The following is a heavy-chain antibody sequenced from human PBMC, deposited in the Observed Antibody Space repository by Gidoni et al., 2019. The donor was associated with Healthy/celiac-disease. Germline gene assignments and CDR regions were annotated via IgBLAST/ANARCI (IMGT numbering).Heavy chain of an antibody. V-gene: IGHV4-39*01. Sequence: QLQLQESGPGLVQPSETLSLTCTVSGGSIRSSSYYWGWIRQPPGKGLEWIGSIYYSGSTYYNPSLKSRVTISVDTSKNQFSLKLRSVTAADTAVYYCARHYPSSGYYYYGMDVWGQGTTVTVSS. CDR1: GGSIRSSSYY. D-gene: IGHD3-22*01. J-gene: IGHJ6*02. CDR3: ARHYPSSGYYYYGMDV. CDR2: IYYSGST.